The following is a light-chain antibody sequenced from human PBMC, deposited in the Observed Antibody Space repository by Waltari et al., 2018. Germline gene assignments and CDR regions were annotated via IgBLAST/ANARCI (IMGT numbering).Light chain of an antibody. J-gene: IGKJ4*01. CDR1: RSVSKY. V-gene: IGKV3-11*01. CDR3: QQRGTYLGLT. Sequence: ERAMLSCRASRSVSKYLAWYQQKPGQAPRLPIFDAANRATGIPARFSGSGSGTDFSLTISSLEPEDFAVYYCQQRGTYLGLTFGGGTKVDIK. CDR2: DAA.